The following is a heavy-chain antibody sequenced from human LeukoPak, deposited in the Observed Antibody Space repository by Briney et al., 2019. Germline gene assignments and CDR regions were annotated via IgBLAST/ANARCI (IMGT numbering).Heavy chain of an antibody. V-gene: IGHV3-21*04. D-gene: IGHD2-15*01. CDR1: GFTFSSYS. Sequence: PGGSLRLSCAASGFTFSSYSMNWVRQAPGKGLEWVSSISSSSSYIYYADSVKGRFTISRDDFKNTLYLQMNSLRAEDMAVYYCAKCRSLSPASATNYWGHGTLVTVSS. CDR2: ISSSSSYI. J-gene: IGHJ4*01. CDR3: AKCRSLSPASATNY.